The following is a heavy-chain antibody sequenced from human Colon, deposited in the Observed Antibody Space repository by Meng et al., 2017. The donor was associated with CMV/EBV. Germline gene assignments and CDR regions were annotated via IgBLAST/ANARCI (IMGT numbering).Heavy chain of an antibody. J-gene: IGHJ6*02. CDR1: GFTFSNHA. Sequence: GESLKISCAASGFTFSNHAVSWVRQVPGKGLEWVSGISNSGDTTYSPDSVKGRFTISRDNSKNILYLQMSGLRAEDTAVYYCAREPYQRLEPYYYSMDVWGQGTTVTVSS. CDR2: ISNSGDTT. V-gene: IGHV3-23*01. D-gene: IGHD2-2*01. CDR3: AREPYQRLEPYYYSMDV.